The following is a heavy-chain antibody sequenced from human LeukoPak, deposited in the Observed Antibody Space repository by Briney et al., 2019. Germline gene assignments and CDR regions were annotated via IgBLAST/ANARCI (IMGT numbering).Heavy chain of an antibody. J-gene: IGHJ4*02. CDR1: GFPFDDYG. V-gene: IGHV3-20*04. D-gene: IGHD5-18*01. CDR2: INWNGGST. Sequence: GESLRLSCGASGFPFDDYGMSWVPQATGKGLEWVSGINWNGGSTGYADSVKGQFTISSDNAKNSLHVQMDSRRAEDTALYYCAREGRYSYGYFYYWGQGTLVTVSS. CDR3: AREGRYSYGYFYY.